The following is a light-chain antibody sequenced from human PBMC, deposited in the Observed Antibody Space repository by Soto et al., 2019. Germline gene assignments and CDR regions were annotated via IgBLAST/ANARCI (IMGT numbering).Light chain of an antibody. V-gene: IGKV3-11*01. Sequence: IVFRQSPATQSLSPGERATLSCRASQSGSSYLAWYQQKPGQAPRLLIYDASNRATGIPARFSGSGSGTEFTLTISSLQPGDFATYYCQHYNSYPWTFGQGTKVDI. J-gene: IGKJ1*01. CDR1: QSGSSY. CDR2: DAS. CDR3: QHYNSYPWT.